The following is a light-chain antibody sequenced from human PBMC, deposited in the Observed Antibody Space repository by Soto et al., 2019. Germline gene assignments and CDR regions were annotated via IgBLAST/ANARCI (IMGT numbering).Light chain of an antibody. Sequence: QSVLTQPPSVSGAPGQRVTISCTGSSSNIGAGYDVHWYQQLPGTAPKLLIYGNSNLPSGVPDRFSGSKSGTSASLAITGLQAEDEADYYCQSYDSSLSVVVFGGGTQLTVL. CDR2: GNS. V-gene: IGLV1-40*01. CDR1: SSNIGAGYD. CDR3: QSYDSSLSVVV. J-gene: IGLJ2*01.